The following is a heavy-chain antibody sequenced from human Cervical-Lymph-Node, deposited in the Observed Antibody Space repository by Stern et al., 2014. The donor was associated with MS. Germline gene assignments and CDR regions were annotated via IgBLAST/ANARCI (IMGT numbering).Heavy chain of an antibody. CDR3: ARPDEEYSSSSAYFKY. D-gene: IGHD6-6*01. V-gene: IGHV3-33*01. Sequence: DQLVESGGGVVQPGKSLRLSCAASGFTFSNYGMNWVRQAPGKGLEWVAVIWYDGSNKYYADSVKGRFTISRDNPKNTLYLQMNSLRAEDTAVYYCARPDEEYSSSSAYFKYWGRGTLVTVSS. CDR2: IWYDGSNK. CDR1: GFTFSNYG. J-gene: IGHJ4*02.